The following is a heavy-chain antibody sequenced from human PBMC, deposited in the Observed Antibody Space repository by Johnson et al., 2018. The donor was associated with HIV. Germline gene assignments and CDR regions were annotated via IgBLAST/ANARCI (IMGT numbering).Heavy chain of an antibody. J-gene: IGHJ3*02. CDR3: ARDSKARFPTITMIDAFDI. D-gene: IGHD3-22*01. CDR1: GFTFSSYW. CDR2: IKQDGSEK. Sequence: VQLVESGGGLVQPGGSLRLSCAASGFTFSSYWMSWVRHAPGKGLEWVANIKQDGSEKYYVDSVKGRFTISRDNAKNSLYLQMNSLRAEDTAVYYCARDSKARFPTITMIDAFDIWGQGTMVTVSS. V-gene: IGHV3-7*01.